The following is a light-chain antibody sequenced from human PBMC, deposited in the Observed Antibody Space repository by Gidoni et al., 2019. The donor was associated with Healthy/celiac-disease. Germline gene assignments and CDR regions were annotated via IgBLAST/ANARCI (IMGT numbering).Light chain of an antibody. CDR2: GAS. V-gene: IGKV3-20*01. CDR1: QSVSSSY. CDR3: PQYGSSPT. J-gene: IGKJ4*01. Sequence: SVLPQSPGPLSLSPGERATLSCRASQSVSSSYLAWYQQKPGQAPRLLIYGASRRATGIPDRFRCSGSGTDFTLTISRLEPGDFAVYYCPQYGSSPTFGGGTKVEIK.